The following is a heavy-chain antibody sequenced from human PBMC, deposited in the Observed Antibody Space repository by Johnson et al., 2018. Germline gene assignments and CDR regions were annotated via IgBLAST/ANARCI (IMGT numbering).Heavy chain of an antibody. Sequence: QVQLVQSGAEVKRPGASVKVSCKASGYTLTSYDINWVRQATGQGLEWMGWMNPKSGDTGYAQKFQGGVTMTMNTSISTAYMEMSSLTSEDTAVYYCARVKKASYGLYYFDDWGQGTLVTVSA. CDR2: MNPKSGDT. D-gene: IGHD3-16*01. CDR3: ARVKKASYGLYYFDD. V-gene: IGHV1-8*01. CDR1: GYTLTSYD. J-gene: IGHJ4*02.